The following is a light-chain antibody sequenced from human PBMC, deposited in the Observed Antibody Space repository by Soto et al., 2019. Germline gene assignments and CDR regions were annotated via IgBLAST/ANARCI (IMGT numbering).Light chain of an antibody. Sequence: DIQMTQSPSSLSASVGDRVTITCRASQSIGSRLAWYQQKPGKAPNLLIYAASSLQSGVPSRFSGSGSGTDFTLTISSLQRDDFAIYYCQQYNPYSRTFGQGTKVDIK. V-gene: IGKV1-5*01. CDR1: QSIGSR. CDR2: AAS. CDR3: QQYNPYSRT. J-gene: IGKJ1*01.